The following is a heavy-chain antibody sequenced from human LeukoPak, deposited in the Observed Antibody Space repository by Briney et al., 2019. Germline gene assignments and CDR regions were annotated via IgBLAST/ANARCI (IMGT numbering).Heavy chain of an antibody. D-gene: IGHD4-17*01. CDR2: INWDDDK. J-gene: IGHJ4*02. CDR1: GFSLSTSGMC. V-gene: IGHV2-70*01. CDR3: ARMMYGDYVDYFDY. Sequence: SGPALVKPTQTLTLTCTFSGFSLSTSGMCVSWIRQPPGKALEWLTLINWDDDKYYSTSLKTRLTISKDTSKNQVVLTMTNMDPVDTATYYCARMMYGDYVDYFDYWGQGTLVTASS.